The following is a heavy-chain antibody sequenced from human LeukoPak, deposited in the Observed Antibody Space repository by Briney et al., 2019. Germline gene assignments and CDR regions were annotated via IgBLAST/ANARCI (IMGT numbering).Heavy chain of an antibody. D-gene: IGHD6-19*01. CDR2: IKQDGSEK. J-gene: IGHJ4*02. V-gene: IGHV3-7*01. CDR3: ARDIAVAGIDY. Sequence: GGSLRLSCAVSGITLSNYGMTWVRQAPGKGLEWVANIKQDGSEKYYVDSVKGRFTISRDNAKNSLYLQMNSLRAEDTAVYYCARDIAVAGIDYWGQGTLVTVSS. CDR1: GITLSNYG.